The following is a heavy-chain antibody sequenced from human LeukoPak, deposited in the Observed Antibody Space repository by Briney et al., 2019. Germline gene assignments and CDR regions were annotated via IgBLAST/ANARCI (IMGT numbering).Heavy chain of an antibody. V-gene: IGHV3-23*01. D-gene: IGHD6-19*01. Sequence: GGSLRLSCAASGFTFSDYAMSWVRQPPGKGLEWVSTISGSGDYTYYADSVRGRFTISRDNSKNTLYLQMTSLRVEDTAVYFCVSQRDHRVAVAGSFDNWGQGTLISVSP. CDR2: ISGSGDYT. J-gene: IGHJ4*02. CDR3: VSQRDHRVAVAGSFDN. CDR1: GFTFSDYA.